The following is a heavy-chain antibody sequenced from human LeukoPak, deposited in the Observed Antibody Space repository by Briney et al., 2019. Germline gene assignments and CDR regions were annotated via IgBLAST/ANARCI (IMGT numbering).Heavy chain of an antibody. Sequence: GASVKVSCKASGYTFTGYYMHWVRQAPGQGLEWMGWINPNSGGTNYAQKFQGRVTMTRDTSISTAYMELSRLRSDDTAVYYCARDHTVQGVRLLEWLHDRYGSGKAVHDYYFDYWGQGTLVTVSS. V-gene: IGHV1-2*02. CDR2: INPNSGGT. D-gene: IGHD3-3*01. CDR1: GYTFTGYY. CDR3: ARDHTVQGVRLLEWLHDRYGSGKAVHDYYFDY. J-gene: IGHJ4*02.